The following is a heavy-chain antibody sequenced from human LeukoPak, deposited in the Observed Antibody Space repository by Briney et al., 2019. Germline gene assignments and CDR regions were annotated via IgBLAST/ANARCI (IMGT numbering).Heavy chain of an antibody. CDR1: GFTFSSYW. J-gene: IGHJ3*02. D-gene: IGHD3-10*01. CDR2: IKQDGSEN. CDR3: AGDRVLLWFGEEDAFDI. V-gene: IGHV3-7*01. Sequence: GGSLRLSCAASGFTFSSYWMSWVRQAPGKGLEWVANIKQDGSENYYVDSVKGRFTISRDNAKNSLYLQMNSLRAEDTAVYYCAGDRVLLWFGEEDAFDIWGQGTMVTVSS.